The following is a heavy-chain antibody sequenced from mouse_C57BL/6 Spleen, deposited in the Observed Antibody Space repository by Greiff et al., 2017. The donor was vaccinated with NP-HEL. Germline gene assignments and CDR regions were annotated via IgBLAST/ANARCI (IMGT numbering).Heavy chain of an antibody. CDR3: AREEGERGYGSAWFAY. CDR2: INPRSGGT. Sequence: QVQLQQSGAELVRPGTSVKVSCKASGYAFTNYLIEWVKQRPGQGLEWIGVINPRSGGTNYNEKFKGKATLTADKYSSTAYMQLSSLTSEDSAVYFCAREEGERGYGSAWFAYWGQGTLVTVSA. V-gene: IGHV1-54*01. CDR1: GYAFTNYL. D-gene: IGHD2-2*01. J-gene: IGHJ3*01.